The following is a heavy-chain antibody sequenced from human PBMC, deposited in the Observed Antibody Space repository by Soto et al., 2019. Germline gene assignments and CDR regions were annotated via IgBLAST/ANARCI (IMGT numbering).Heavy chain of an antibody. J-gene: IGHJ4*02. V-gene: IGHV3-23*01. D-gene: IGHD2-2*01. CDR1: GFTFSTYA. CDR2: ISGSGAYT. Sequence: GGSLRLSCAASGFTFSTYAMNWVRQPPGKGLEWGSSISGSGAYTYYADSVQGRFTISRDNSKNTLNLQMNSLRAEDTAVYYCARDRHPYSTKYYFDYWGQGTMVTVSS. CDR3: ARDRHPYSTKYYFDY.